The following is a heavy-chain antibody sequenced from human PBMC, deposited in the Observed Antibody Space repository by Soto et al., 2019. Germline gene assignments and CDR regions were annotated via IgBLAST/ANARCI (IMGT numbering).Heavy chain of an antibody. D-gene: IGHD3-10*01. CDR3: ARGDYYGSGSYLDYYGMDV. J-gene: IGHJ6*02. CDR2: IYYSGST. CDR1: GRSVSSRDYY. V-gene: IGHV4-30-4*01. Sequence: QTLSPTGTVSGRSVSSRDYYWSRIRQPPGKGLEWIGYIYYSGSTYYNPSLKSRVTISVDTSKNQFSLKLSSVTAADTAVYYCARGDYYGSGSYLDYYGMDVWGQGTTVTVSS.